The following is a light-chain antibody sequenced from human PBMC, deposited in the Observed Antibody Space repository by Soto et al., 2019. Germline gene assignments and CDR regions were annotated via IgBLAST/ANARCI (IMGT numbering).Light chain of an antibody. V-gene: IGLV2-11*01. CDR2: DVS. CDR3: CSYAGSYPYV. J-gene: IGLJ1*01. CDR1: SSYVGGYNY. Sequence: QSVLTQPGSVSGSPGQSVTISCTGTSSYVGGYNYVSWYQQHPGKAPKLMIYDVSKRPSGVPDRFSGSKSGNTASLTISGLQAEDEADYYCCSYAGSYPYVFGTGTKVTVL.